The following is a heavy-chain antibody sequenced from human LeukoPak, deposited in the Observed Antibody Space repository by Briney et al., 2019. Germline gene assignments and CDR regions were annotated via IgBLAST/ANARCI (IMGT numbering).Heavy chain of an antibody. CDR1: GFTFSSYG. D-gene: IGHD3-22*01. Sequence: GGTLRLSCAASGFTFSSYGMNWVRQAPGKGLEWVSSISSSSSYIYYADSVKGRFTISRDNAKNSLYLQMNSLRAEDTAVYYCAGGSSGYYPEGYFDYWGQGTLVTVSS. CDR3: AGGSSGYYPEGYFDY. V-gene: IGHV3-21*01. J-gene: IGHJ4*02. CDR2: ISSSSSYI.